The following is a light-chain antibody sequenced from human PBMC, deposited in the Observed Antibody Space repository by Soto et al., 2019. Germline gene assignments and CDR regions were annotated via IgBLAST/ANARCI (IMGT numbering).Light chain of an antibody. CDR1: QSFKNSY. V-gene: IGKV3-20*01. J-gene: IGKJ1*01. CDR2: GVS. CDR3: EQYDGSPRT. Sequence: EIVLTQSPGTLSLSPGERATLSCRASQSFKNSYLAWYQQKPGQSPRLVIYGVSNRATGIPNRFSGGGFGTDFTLTISRLEPEDFAVYYCEQYDGSPRTFGQGTKVDIK.